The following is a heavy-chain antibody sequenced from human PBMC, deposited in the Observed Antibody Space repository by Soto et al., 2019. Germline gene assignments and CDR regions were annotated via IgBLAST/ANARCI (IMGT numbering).Heavy chain of an antibody. J-gene: IGHJ4*02. V-gene: IGHV3-30*18. CDR1: GFTFSSYG. CDR3: AKTQKFARVRGYSGYDRETHFDY. D-gene: IGHD5-12*01. Sequence: PGGSLRLSCAASGFTFSSYGMHWVRQAPGKGLEWVAVISYDGSNKYYADSVKGRFTISRDNSKNTLYLQMNSLRAEDTAVYYCAKTQKFARVRGYSGYDRETHFDYWGQGTLVTVSS. CDR2: ISYDGSNK.